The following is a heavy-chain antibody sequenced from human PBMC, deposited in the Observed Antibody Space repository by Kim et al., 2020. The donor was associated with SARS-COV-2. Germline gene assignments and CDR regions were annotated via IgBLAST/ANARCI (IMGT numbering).Heavy chain of an antibody. CDR3: ARGEVHMGAFDI. D-gene: IGHD3-16*01. J-gene: IGHJ3*02. Sequence: YYADSVKCRFTISRDNSKNTLYLQMNSLRAEDTAVYYCARGEVHMGAFDIWGQGTMVTVSS. V-gene: IGHV3-53*01.